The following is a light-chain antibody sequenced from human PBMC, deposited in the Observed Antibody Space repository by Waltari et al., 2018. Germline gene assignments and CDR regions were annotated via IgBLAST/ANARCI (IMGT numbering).Light chain of an antibody. CDR3: QVWDSSSDHWV. J-gene: IGLJ3*02. CDR2: DDS. Sequence: SYVVTQPPSVSVAPGQTARITCGGNNIGSKSVYGYQQNPGQAPVLVVYDDSDRPSGIPERFSGSNSGNTATLTISRVEAGDEADYFCQVWDSSSDHWVFGGGTKLSVL. CDR1: NIGSKS. V-gene: IGLV3-21*02.